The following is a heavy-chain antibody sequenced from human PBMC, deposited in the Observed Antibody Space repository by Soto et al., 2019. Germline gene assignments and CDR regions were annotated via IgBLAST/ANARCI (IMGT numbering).Heavy chain of an antibody. CDR1: GGSISSYY. CDR2: IYYSGST. D-gene: IGHD2-15*01. CDR3: ARGGYCSGGSCYSAIFDY. Sequence: SETLSPTCTVAGGSISSYYWSWIRQPPGKGLEWIGYIYYSGSTNYNPSLKSRVTISVDTSKNQFSLKLSSVTAADTAVYYCARGGYCSGGSCYSAIFDYWGQGTLVTVSS. V-gene: IGHV4-59*08. J-gene: IGHJ4*02.